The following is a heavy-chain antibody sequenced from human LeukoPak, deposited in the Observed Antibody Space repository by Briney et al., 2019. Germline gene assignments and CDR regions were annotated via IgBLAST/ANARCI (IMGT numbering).Heavy chain of an antibody. D-gene: IGHD2-2*01. V-gene: IGHV3-30*02. J-gene: IGHJ4*02. CDR3: AKGLEVVPAAMSY. CDR1: GFTFSRYV. Sequence: GGSLRLSCAASGFTFSRYVMHWVRQATGKGLEWVAFIRYDGSDKSYADSVKGRFTISRDNSKNSLYLQMNSPRAEDTAVYYCAKGLEVVPAAMSYWGQGTLVTVSS. CDR2: IRYDGSDK.